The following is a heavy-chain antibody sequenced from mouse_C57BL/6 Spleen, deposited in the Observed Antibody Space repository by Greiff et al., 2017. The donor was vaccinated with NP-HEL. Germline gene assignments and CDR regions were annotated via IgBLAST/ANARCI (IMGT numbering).Heavy chain of an antibody. V-gene: IGHV5-6*01. CDR1: GFTFSSYG. D-gene: IGHD2-4*01. CDR2: ISSGGSYT. CDR3: ARHYDYDEEDYYAMDY. Sequence: EVQVVESGGDLVKPGGSLKLSCAASGFTFSSYGMSWVRQTPDKRLEWVATISSGGSYTYYPDSVKGRFTISRDNAKNTLYLQMSSLKSEDTAMYYCARHYDYDEEDYYAMDYWGQGTSVTVSS. J-gene: IGHJ4*01.